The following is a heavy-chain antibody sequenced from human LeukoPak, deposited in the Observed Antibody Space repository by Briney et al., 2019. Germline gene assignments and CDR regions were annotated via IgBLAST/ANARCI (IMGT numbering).Heavy chain of an antibody. CDR3: ASRKLGNDY. Sequence: SETLSLTCAVSGASISTYYWSWIRQPPGKGLEWIGYMYDSGNIDYSPSLKSRVTISADTSQNQFSLKLSSVTAADTAVYYCASRKLGNDYWGQGTLVTVSS. D-gene: IGHD7-27*01. V-gene: IGHV4-59*01. CDR2: MYDSGNI. J-gene: IGHJ4*02. CDR1: GASISTYY.